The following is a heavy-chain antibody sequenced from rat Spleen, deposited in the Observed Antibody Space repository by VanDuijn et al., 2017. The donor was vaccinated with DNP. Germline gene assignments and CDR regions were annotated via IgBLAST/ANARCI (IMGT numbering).Heavy chain of an antibody. V-gene: IGHV2-6*01. CDR2: ISTGGDT. J-gene: IGHJ4*01. D-gene: IGHD1-6*01. CDR3: ARWGIMPRGNV. Sequence: QVQLKESGPGLLQPSQTLSLTCSVSGFSLTSYTVIWVRQPPGKGLEWIAAISTGGDTYYNSALKSRLSISRDTSEDKVFLEMNSLQPEDTAMYFCARWGIMPRGNVWGQGTSVTVSS. CDR1: GFSLTSYT.